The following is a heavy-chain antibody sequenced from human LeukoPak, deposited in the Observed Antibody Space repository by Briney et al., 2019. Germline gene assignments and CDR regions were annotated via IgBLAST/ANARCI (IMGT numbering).Heavy chain of an antibody. CDR3: AGSLGYCTSNVCYPKY. V-gene: IGHV1-18*01. J-gene: IGHJ4*02. CDR2: ISAQHGQT. D-gene: IGHD2-8*01. CDR1: GYSENFYG. Sequence: AASVKVSCKTSGYSENFYGVTWVRQVAGQGLEWMGWISAQHGQTEYAPNSQDRVTMTTDTYTNTAYMELRSLRSDDTAVYYCAGSLGYCTSNVCYPKYWGQGTLVTVSS.